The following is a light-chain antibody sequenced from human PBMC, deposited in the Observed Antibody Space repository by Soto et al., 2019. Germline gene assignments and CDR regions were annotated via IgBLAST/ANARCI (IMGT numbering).Light chain of an antibody. CDR3: QQPRTWPWT. CDR2: DAS. V-gene: IGKV3-11*01. CDR1: QSVSVY. Sequence: EIVLTQSPVTLSLSPGERATLSCRASQSVSVYLAWYQQKPGQSPRLLIYDASYRATGVPDRFSGSGAGTHCTLSISSLEHEDFAVYFGQQPRTWPWTFGQGTKV. J-gene: IGKJ1*01.